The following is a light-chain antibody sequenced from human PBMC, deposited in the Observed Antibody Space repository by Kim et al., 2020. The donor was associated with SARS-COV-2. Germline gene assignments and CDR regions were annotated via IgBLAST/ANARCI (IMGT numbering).Light chain of an antibody. CDR2: GNS. Sequence: VTISCTGSRSNIGAGYDVHWHHQLPGTAPKLLIYGNSNRPSGVPDRFSGSKSGTSASLAITGLQPEDEADYYCQSYDSSLSASHVVFGGGTQLTVL. J-gene: IGLJ2*01. CDR1: RSNIGAGYD. CDR3: QSYDSSLSASHVV. V-gene: IGLV1-40*01.